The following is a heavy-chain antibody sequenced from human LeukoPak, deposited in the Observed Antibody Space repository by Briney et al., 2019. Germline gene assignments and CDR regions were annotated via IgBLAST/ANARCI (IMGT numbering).Heavy chain of an antibody. Sequence: PSETLSLTCAVSGDSISSALWWNWVRQPPGKGLDWIGEISRDGSTKYNPSLKNRVTILKDNSKNQFSLKLNSVTAADTAVYYCTTSSGWYSLNYWGQGVLITVSS. V-gene: IGHV4-4*02. D-gene: IGHD1-26*01. CDR1: GDSISSALW. CDR2: ISRDGST. CDR3: TTSSGWYSLNY. J-gene: IGHJ4*02.